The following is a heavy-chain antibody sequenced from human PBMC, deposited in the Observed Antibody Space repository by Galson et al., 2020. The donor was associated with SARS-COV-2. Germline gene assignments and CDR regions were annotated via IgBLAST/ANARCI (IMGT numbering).Heavy chain of an antibody. D-gene: IGHD2-15*01. V-gene: IGHV1-24*01. CDR3: ATVDLKYCSGGSCYREPMYCLDY. CDR1: GYTLTELS. J-gene: IGHJ4*02. Sequence: ASVKVSCKVSGYTLTELSMHWVRQAPGKGLEWMGGFDPEDGETIYAQKFQGRVTMTEDTSTDTAYMELSSLGSEDTAVYYCATVDLKYCSGGSCYREPMYCLDYWGQGTLVTVSS. CDR2: FDPEDGET.